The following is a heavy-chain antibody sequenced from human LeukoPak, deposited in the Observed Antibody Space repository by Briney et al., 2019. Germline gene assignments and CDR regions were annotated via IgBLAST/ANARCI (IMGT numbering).Heavy chain of an antibody. D-gene: IGHD5-24*01. CDR3: ASRRDGSNYAAFDI. CDR1: GYTFTSYY. Sequence: ASVKVSCKASGYTFTSYYMHWVRQAPGQGLEWMGIINFSGGTTSYQQKCQGRVTMTRDTSTSTVYMELSSLRSEDTAVYYCASRRDGSNYAAFDIWGQGTMVTVSS. J-gene: IGHJ3*02. CDR2: INFSGGTT. V-gene: IGHV1-46*01.